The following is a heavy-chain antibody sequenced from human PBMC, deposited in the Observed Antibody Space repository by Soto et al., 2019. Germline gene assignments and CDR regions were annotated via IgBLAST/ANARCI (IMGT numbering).Heavy chain of an antibody. V-gene: IGHV3-21*01. D-gene: IGHD4-17*01. Sequence: EVQLVESGGGLVKPGGSLRLSCAASGFTFSSYSMNWVRQAPGKGLEWVSSISSSSSYIYYADSVKGRFTISRDNAKNSLYLQMNSLRAEDTAVYYSATFTVTTYNTDYWGQGTLVTVSS. CDR3: ATFTVTTYNTDY. CDR1: GFTFSSYS. J-gene: IGHJ4*02. CDR2: ISSSSSYI.